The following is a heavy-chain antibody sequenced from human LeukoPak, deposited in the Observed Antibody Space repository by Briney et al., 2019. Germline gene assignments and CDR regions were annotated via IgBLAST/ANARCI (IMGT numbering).Heavy chain of an antibody. V-gene: IGHV4-4*07. CDR3: ARDRVGATRGDLDY. Sequence: SETLSLTCTVSGGSISSYYWSWIRQPAGKGLEWIGRIYTSGSTNYNPSLKSRVTVSVDTSKNQFSLKLSSVTAADTAVYYCARDRVGATRGDLDYWGQGTLVTVSS. CDR2: IYTSGST. CDR1: GGSISSYY. D-gene: IGHD1-26*01. J-gene: IGHJ4*02.